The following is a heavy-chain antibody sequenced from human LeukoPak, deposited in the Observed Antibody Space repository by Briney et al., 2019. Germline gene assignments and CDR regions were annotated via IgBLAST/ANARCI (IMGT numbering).Heavy chain of an antibody. V-gene: IGHV4-59*08. CDR3: ARRGRAAGKYGGYDYWFFAH. CDR1: GGCIRSYY. CDR2: ISDSGST. D-gene: IGHD5-12*01. Sequence: SETLSLTCTVSGGCIRSYYWSWVRQPPGKGLEWIGYISDSGSTNYSPSLKSRVTILVDTSKNRFSLHLSSVTAADTAVYFCARRGRAAGKYGGYDYWFFAHWGQATLVTVPS. J-gene: IGHJ4*02.